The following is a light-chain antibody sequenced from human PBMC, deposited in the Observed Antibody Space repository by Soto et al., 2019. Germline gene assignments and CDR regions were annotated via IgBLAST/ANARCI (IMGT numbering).Light chain of an antibody. CDR2: KAS. CDR3: QQYNPYSPYN. V-gene: IGKV1-5*03. Sequence: EIQMTQSPSSLPAAVGYRFTITCRASQSISNWLAWYQQKPGKDTKLLIYKASSLESGVQSRFSGSGSGTEFTLTISSLQPDDFATYYCQQYNPYSPYNFGQGTKVDI. J-gene: IGKJ2*01. CDR1: QSISNW.